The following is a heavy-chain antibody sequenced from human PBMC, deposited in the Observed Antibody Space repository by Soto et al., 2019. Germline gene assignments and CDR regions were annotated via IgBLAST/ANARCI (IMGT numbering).Heavy chain of an antibody. CDR1: GYTFTGYY. CDR3: ARGGRVNIVATKQWGDAFDI. Sequence: ASVKVSCKASGYTFTGYYMHWVRQAPGQGLEWMGWINPNSGGTNYAQKFQGWVTMTRDTSISTAYMELSRLRSDDTAVYYCARGGRVNIVATKQWGDAFDIWGQGTMVTVSS. V-gene: IGHV1-2*04. D-gene: IGHD5-12*01. J-gene: IGHJ3*02. CDR2: INPNSGGT.